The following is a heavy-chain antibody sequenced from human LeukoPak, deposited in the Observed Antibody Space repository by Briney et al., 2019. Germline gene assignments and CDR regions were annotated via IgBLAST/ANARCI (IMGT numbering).Heavy chain of an antibody. CDR1: GASISRYY. V-gene: IGHV4-59*01. J-gene: IGHJ2*01. CDR3: ARKSTAAAASHL. Sequence: SETLSLTCTVSGASISRYYWSWFRLPPGKGLECIGYIFSSGGTKYNPSLESRLTISVDTSRDQVSLSLTSMTPADTAVYYCARKSTAAAASHLWGRGTLVTVSS. D-gene: IGHD2-2*01. CDR2: IFSSGGT.